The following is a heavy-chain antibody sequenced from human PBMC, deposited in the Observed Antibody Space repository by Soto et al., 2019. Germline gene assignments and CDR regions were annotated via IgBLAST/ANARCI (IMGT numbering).Heavy chain of an antibody. J-gene: IGHJ6*02. Sequence: GGSLRLSCAASGFTFSSYAMHWVRQAPGKGLEWVAVISYDGSNKYCADSVKGRFTISRDNSKNTLYLQMNSLRAEDTAVYYCARDIVVVVAASFLDYGMDVWGQGTTVTVSS. CDR3: ARDIVVVVAASFLDYGMDV. CDR2: ISYDGSNK. CDR1: GFTFSSYA. D-gene: IGHD2-15*01. V-gene: IGHV3-30-3*01.